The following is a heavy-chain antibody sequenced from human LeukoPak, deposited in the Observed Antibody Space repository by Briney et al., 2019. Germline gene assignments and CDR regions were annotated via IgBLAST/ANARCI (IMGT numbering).Heavy chain of an antibody. CDR2: IRSKANSYAT. CDR3: TRHEWDLHWEGFDY. J-gene: IGHJ4*02. Sequence: GGSLRLSCAASGFTFSGSAMHWVRQASGKGLEWVGRIRSKANSYATAYAASVKGRFTISRDDSKNTAYLQMNSLKTEDTAVYYCTRHEWDLHWEGFDYWGQGTLVTVSS. D-gene: IGHD1-26*01. V-gene: IGHV3-73*01. CDR1: GFTFSGSA.